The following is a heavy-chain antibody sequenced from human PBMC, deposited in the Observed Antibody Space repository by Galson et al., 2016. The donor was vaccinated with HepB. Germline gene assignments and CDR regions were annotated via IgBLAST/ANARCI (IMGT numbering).Heavy chain of an antibody. D-gene: IGHD3-16*01. J-gene: IGHJ5*02. CDR1: GYTFSDHY. CDR2: INPKRAVT. CDR3: ARERDLLWGWFDP. Sequence: VKVSCKASGYTFSDHYIHWVRQAPGQGLEWVGWINPKRAVTDSAQKFQGRVTMTWDTSISTAFLELIGLTSDDTAVYYCARERDLLWGWFDPWGQGTLVTVSS. V-gene: IGHV1-2*02.